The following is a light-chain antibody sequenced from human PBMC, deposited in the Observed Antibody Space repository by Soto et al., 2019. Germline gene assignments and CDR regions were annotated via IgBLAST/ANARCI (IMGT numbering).Light chain of an antibody. V-gene: IGLV2-8*01. CDR1: SSDIGAYNY. Sequence: QSALTQPPSASGSPGQSVTISCTGTSSDIGAYNYVSWYQQYPGKAPKLIIYEVSQPPSGVPDRFSGSKSGNTASLTVSGLQLEDEADYYCSSFTGSDNPFGGGTKLTVL. J-gene: IGLJ2*01. CDR3: SSFTGSDNP. CDR2: EVS.